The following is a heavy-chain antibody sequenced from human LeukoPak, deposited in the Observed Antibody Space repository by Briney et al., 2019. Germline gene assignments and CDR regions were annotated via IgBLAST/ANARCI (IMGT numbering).Heavy chain of an antibody. CDR3: ARRIPGLTPHIDY. V-gene: IGHV3-7*01. CDR2: IKQDGSEK. D-gene: IGHD2-15*01. J-gene: IGHJ4*02. Sequence: VGSLRLSRAASGFTLSSYWMSWVRQAPGKGREWVANIKQDGSEKYYVDSVKGRFTISRDNAKNSLYLQMNSVRAEDTAVYYCARRIPGLTPHIDYWGQGTLVTVSS. CDR1: GFTLSSYW.